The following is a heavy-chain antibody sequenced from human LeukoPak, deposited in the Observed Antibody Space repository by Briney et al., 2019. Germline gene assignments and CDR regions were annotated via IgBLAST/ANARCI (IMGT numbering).Heavy chain of an antibody. V-gene: IGHV1-46*01. J-gene: IGHJ4*02. D-gene: IGHD3-3*01. Sequence: GXSVKVSCKTSGYSFTNYYLHWVRQAPGQGLEWMGIINPNSGHTTYAQNFQGRVTMTKDTSTTTVDMELSSLRSEDTAVYYCARGFTYGDFWSGWEGFDYWGQGSLVTVSS. CDR1: GYSFTNYY. CDR2: INPNSGHT. CDR3: ARGFTYGDFWSGWEGFDY.